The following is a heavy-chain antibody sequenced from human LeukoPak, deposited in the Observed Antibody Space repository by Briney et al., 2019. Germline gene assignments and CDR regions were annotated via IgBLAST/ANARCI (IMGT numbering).Heavy chain of an antibody. J-gene: IGHJ4*02. CDR2: ISGDGGST. V-gene: IGHV3-43*02. Sequence: PGGSLRLSCAAPGFMFHDYDIHWVPQAPGKGLEWVFLISGDGGSTFYADSVKGRFTISRDNSKNSLYLQMNSLRSDDTALYYCARESESSGWYDYWGQGTLVTVSS. CDR3: ARESESSGWYDY. CDR1: GFMFHDYD. D-gene: IGHD6-19*01.